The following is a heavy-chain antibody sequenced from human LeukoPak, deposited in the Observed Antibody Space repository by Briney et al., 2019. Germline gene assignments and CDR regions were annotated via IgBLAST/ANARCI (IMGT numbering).Heavy chain of an antibody. D-gene: IGHD3-3*01. CDR2: IYYSGST. CDR3: ARERSGVFGVVLYYYYGMDV. V-gene: IGHV4-39*02. Sequence: SETLSLTCTVSGGSISSSSYYWGWIRQPPGKGLEWIGSIYYSGSTYYNPSLKSRVTISVDTSKNQFSLKLSSVTAADTAVYYCARERSGVFGVVLYYYYGMDVWGQGTTVTVSS. J-gene: IGHJ6*02. CDR1: GGSISSSSYY.